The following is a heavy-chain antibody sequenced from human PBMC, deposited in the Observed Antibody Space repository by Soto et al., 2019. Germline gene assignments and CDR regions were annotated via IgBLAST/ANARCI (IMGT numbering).Heavy chain of an antibody. V-gene: IGHV1-8*01. CDR2: LNPNSGDT. CDR1: GYTFSSYD. Sequence: QVQLVQSGAEVKKPGASVKVSCKASGYTFSSYDINWVRQATGQGLEWMGWLNPNSGDTGYAQKFQGRVTLTRNTSINTAYIELCSLTSDDTAVYYCATSGGGWYLYWGQGTLVTVSS. J-gene: IGHJ4*02. CDR3: ATSGGGWYLY. D-gene: IGHD6-19*01.